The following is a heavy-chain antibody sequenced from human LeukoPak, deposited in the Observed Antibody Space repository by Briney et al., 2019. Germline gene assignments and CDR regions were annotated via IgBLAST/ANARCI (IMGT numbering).Heavy chain of an antibody. D-gene: IGHD3-3*01. CDR2: IIPIFGTA. Sequence: SVKVSCKASGGTFSSYAISWVRQAPGQGLERMGGIIPIFGTANYAQKFQGRVTITTDESTSTAYMELSSLRSEDTAVYYCASGVPVESGYDFWSGYYPFDYWGQGTLVTVSS. J-gene: IGHJ4*02. V-gene: IGHV1-69*05. CDR1: GGTFSSYA. CDR3: ASGVPVESGYDFWSGYYPFDY.